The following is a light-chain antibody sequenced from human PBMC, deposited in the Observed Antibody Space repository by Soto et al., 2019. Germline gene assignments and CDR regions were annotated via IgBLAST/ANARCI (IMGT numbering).Light chain of an antibody. CDR3: TSFAGNNNFV. CDR1: RSDVGGYTY. Sequence: QSARTQPPSASGSPGQSVTISCTGTRSDVGGYTYVSWYQQHPGKAPKLIIYEVAKRPSGVPERFSGSKSGNTASLTVSGLQAEDEGDYYCTSFAGNNNFVFGGGTKLTVL. CDR2: EVA. J-gene: IGLJ2*01. V-gene: IGLV2-8*01.